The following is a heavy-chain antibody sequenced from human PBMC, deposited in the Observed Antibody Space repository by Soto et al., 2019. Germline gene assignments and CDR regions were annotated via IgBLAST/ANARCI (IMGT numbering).Heavy chain of an antibody. CDR2: ISGSGGST. CDR1: GFTFSSYA. V-gene: IGHV3-23*01. CDR3: AKDIVPAIPGGYYYYYGMDV. Sequence: GGSLRLSCAASGFTFSSYAMSWVRQAPGKGLEWVSAISGSGGSTYYADSVKGRFTISRDNSKNTLYLQMNSLRAEDTAVYYCAKDIVPAIPGGYYYYYGMDVWGQGTTVTVSS. D-gene: IGHD2-2*01. J-gene: IGHJ6*02.